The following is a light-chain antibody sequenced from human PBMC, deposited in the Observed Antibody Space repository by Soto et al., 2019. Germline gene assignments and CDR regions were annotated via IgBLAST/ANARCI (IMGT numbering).Light chain of an antibody. CDR2: AAS. CDR1: QSISSY. J-gene: IGKJ5*01. Sequence: DIQMPQSPSSLSASVGDRVTVTCRASQSISSYLNWYQQKPGEAPKVLIFAASSLRSGVPSRFSGSGYGTDFTLTINNLHPEDSATYYCQQTHAVPLTFGQGTRLEIK. CDR3: QQTHAVPLT. V-gene: IGKV1-39*01.